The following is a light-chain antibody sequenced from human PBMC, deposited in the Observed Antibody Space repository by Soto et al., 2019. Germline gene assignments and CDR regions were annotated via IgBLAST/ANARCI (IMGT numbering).Light chain of an antibody. CDR2: GAS. J-gene: IGKJ4*01. CDR3: QQYNNWPLT. CDR1: QSVSNNY. V-gene: IGKV3-20*01. Sequence: EIVLTQSPGTLSLSPGERATLSCRASQSVSNNYLAWYQQKPGQAPRLLIYGASNRATGIPDRFSGSGSGTDFTLTISRLEPEDFAFYYCQQYNNWPLTFGGGTKVDIK.